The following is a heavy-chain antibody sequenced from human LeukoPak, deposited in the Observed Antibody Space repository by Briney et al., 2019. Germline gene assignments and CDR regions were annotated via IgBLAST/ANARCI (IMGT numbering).Heavy chain of an antibody. CDR2: IYHSGST. D-gene: IGHD3-22*01. CDR1: GYSISSGYY. J-gene: IGHJ2*01. V-gene: IGHV4-38-2*01. Sequence: SETLSLTCAVSGYSISSGYYWGWIRQPPGKGLEWIGSIYHSGSTYYNPSLRGRDTISVDTSKNQFSLKLSSVTAAGTAVYYCARRGYYDSSGSGSYWYFDLWGRGTLVTVSS. CDR3: ARRGYYDSSGSGSYWYFDL.